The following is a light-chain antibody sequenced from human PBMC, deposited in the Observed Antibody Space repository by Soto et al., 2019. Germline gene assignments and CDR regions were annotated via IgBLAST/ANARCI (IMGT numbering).Light chain of an antibody. CDR1: SSNIGSNY. Sequence: QSVLTQPPSASGTPGQRVTISCSGSSSNIGSNYVYWYQQLPGTAPKLLIYRNNQRPSGVPDRFSGSKSGTSASLAISGLRSEDEDDYYCAAWDDSMKVLGNGTKVT. J-gene: IGLJ1*01. V-gene: IGLV1-47*01. CDR3: AAWDDSMKV. CDR2: RNN.